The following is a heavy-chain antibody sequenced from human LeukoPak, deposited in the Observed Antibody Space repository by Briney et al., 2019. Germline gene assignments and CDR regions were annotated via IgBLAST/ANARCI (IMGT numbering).Heavy chain of an antibody. CDR2: IYYSGST. D-gene: IGHD2-2*01. CDR1: GGSISSSSYY. CDR3: ARERRIVGYCSSTSCSKYYYYYYMDV. J-gene: IGHJ6*03. Sequence: SETLSLTCTVSGGSISSSSYYWGWIRQPPGKGLEWIGSIYYSGSTYYNPSLKSRVTISVDTSKNQFSLKLSSVTAADTAVYYCARERRIVGYCSSTSCSKYYYYYYMDVWGKGTTVTVSS. V-gene: IGHV4-39*07.